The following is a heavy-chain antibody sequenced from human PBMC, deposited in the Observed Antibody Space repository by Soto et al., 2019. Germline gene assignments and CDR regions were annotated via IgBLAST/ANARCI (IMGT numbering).Heavy chain of an antibody. CDR3: ARAAYSSGWLNFDY. CDR1: GFTFSSYS. V-gene: IGHV3-48*01. D-gene: IGHD6-19*01. CDR2: ISSSSSTI. J-gene: IGHJ4*02. Sequence: GGSLRLSCAASGFTFSSYSMNWVRQAPGKGLEWVSYISSSSSTIYYADSVKGRFTISRDNAKNYLYLQMNSLRAEDTAVYYCARAAYSSGWLNFDYWGQGTLVTVSS.